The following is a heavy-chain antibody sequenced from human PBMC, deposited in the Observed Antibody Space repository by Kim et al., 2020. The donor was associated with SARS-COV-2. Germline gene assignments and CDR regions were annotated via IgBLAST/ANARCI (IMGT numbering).Heavy chain of an antibody. J-gene: IGHJ4*02. V-gene: IGHV1-18*01. Sequence: NYAQKLPGRVTMTTDTSTSTAYMELRSLRSDDTAVYYCARGDIVVAPNYWGQGTLVTVSS. D-gene: IGHD2-2*01. CDR3: ARGDIVVAPNY.